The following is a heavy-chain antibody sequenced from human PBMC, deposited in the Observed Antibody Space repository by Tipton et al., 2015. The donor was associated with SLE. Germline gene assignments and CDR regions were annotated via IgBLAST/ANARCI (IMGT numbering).Heavy chain of an antibody. J-gene: IGHJ5*02. V-gene: IGHV3-7*01. Sequence: SLRLSCAASIFGLSDFWMTWVRQAPGKGLEWVATIKGDESGTFYVDSVKGRFTISRDKSTNTLYLQMNSLRAEDTAVYYCARDRDTAMVTGWLDPWGQGTLVTVSS. CDR2: IKGDESGT. D-gene: IGHD5-18*01. CDR1: IFGLSDFW. CDR3: ARDRDTAMVTGWLDP.